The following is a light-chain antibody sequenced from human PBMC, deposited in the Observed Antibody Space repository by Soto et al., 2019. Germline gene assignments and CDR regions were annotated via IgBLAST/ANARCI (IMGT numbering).Light chain of an antibody. CDR1: QTVDSNY. CDR2: GAS. Sequence: EIVLTQSPGTLSLSPGERATLSCRASQTVDSNYLAWYQQKPGQAPRIIIFGASGRATGIPDRFSGSGSGTDFTLTISRLEPEDFAVYYCQQYGSLSWTFGQGTKVEIK. J-gene: IGKJ1*01. V-gene: IGKV3-20*01. CDR3: QQYGSLSWT.